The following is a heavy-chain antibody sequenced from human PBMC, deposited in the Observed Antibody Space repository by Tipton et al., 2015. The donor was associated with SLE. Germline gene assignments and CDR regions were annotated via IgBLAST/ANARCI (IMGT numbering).Heavy chain of an antibody. V-gene: IGHV3-9*01. CDR3: AKDSWGLGDDALDM. CDR1: GFSFDDYA. D-gene: IGHD1-26*01. Sequence: RSLRLSCGASGFSFDDYAMHWVRQAPGKGLEWVARISWNSDNIDYADSVKGRFTISRDNAKNSLYLQLSSLRAEDTALYYCAKDSWGLGDDALDMWGQGTMVTVSS. CDR2: ISWNSDNI. J-gene: IGHJ3*02.